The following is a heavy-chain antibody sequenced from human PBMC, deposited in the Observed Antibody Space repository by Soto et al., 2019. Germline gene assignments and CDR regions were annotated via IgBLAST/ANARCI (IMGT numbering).Heavy chain of an antibody. V-gene: IGHV3-23*01. J-gene: IGHJ4*02. D-gene: IGHD2-21*02. CDR3: AKGRAYCGGDCYSSADY. Sequence: GGSLRLSCAASGFTFSSYVMSWVRQAPGKGLEWVSAISGSGGSTYYADSVKGRFTISRDNSKNTLYLQMNSLRAEDTAVYYCAKGRAYCGGDCYSSADYWGQGTLVTVSS. CDR1: GFTFSSYV. CDR2: ISGSGGST.